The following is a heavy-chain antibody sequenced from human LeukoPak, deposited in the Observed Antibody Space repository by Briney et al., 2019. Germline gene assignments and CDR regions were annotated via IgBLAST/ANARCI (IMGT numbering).Heavy chain of an antibody. V-gene: IGHV4-39*01. CDR1: GASISSGNYF. J-gene: IGHJ4*02. Sequence: SETLSLTCSVSGASISSGNYFWNWVRQSPVKGLEWIGCISYSGTTHYNPSLKSRVTIFVDTSKNQFPLNLNSVTASDTAVYYCARSFDYSGQGTLVAVSS. CDR3: ARSFDY. CDR2: ISYSGTT.